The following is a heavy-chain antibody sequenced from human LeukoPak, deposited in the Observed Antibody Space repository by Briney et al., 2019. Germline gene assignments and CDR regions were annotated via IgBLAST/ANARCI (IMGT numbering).Heavy chain of an antibody. D-gene: IGHD5-18*01. Sequence: PSETLSLTCAVYGGSFSGYYWSWIRQPPGKGLEWIGEINHSGSTNYNPSLKSRVTISVDTSKNQFSLKLSSVTAADTAVYYCARLYGYSYGYANWFDPWGQGTLVTVSS. CDR3: ARLYGYSYGYANWFDP. V-gene: IGHV4-34*01. CDR2: INHSGST. J-gene: IGHJ5*02. CDR1: GGSFSGYY.